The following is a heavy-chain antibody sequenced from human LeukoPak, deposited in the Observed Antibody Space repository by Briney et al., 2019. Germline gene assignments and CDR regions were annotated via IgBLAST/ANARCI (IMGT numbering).Heavy chain of an antibody. CDR2: IYYSGST. Sequence: ASEALSLTCTVSGGSISSSSYYWGWIRQPPGKGLEWIGSIYYSGSTYYNPSLKSRVTISVDTSKNQFSLKLSSVTAADTAVYYCARHERGVGTSNWFDPWGQGTLVTVSS. J-gene: IGHJ5*02. CDR3: ARHERGVGTSNWFDP. D-gene: IGHD2-21*02. V-gene: IGHV4-39*01. CDR1: GGSISSSSYY.